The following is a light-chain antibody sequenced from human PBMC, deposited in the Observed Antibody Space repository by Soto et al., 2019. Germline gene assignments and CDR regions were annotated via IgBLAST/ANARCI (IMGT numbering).Light chain of an antibody. CDR2: GAS. V-gene: IGKV3-20*01. CDR1: QSVPSNY. J-gene: IGKJ2*01. Sequence: EIVLTQSPGTLSLSPGAGATLSCRASQSVPSNYVAWYQQKPGQAPRLLVYGASRRATGIPDRFSGSGSGTDFTLTISRLEPEDFALYHCQQYGSSPLTFGQGTKLEI. CDR3: QQYGSSPLT.